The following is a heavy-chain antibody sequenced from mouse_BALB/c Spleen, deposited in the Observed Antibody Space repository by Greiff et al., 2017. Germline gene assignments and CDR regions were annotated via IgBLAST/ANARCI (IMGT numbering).Heavy chain of an antibody. J-gene: IGHJ2*01. D-gene: IGHD2-1*01. CDR1: GFTFSSYT. CDR2: ISSGGSYT. V-gene: IGHV5-6-4*01. Sequence: EVKVVESGGGLVKPGGSLKLSCAASGFTFSSYTMSWVRQTPEKRLEWVATISSGGSYTYYPDSVKGRFTISRDNAKNTLYLQMSSLKSEDTAMYYCTRDPPYGNYQYDVDYGGQGTTLTVSS. CDR3: TRDPPYGNYQYDVDY.